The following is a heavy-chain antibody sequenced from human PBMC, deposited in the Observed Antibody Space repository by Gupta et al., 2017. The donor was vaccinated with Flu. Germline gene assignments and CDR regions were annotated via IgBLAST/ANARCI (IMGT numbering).Heavy chain of an antibody. J-gene: IGHJ5*02. V-gene: IGHV4-4*07. CDR3: ARDRRVATIEARGPWFDP. CDR1: GGSISNYY. D-gene: IGHD5-12*01. Sequence: QVQLQESGPGLVKPSETLSLTCTVPGGSISNYYWSWIRQPAGKGLEWIGRSYTSGNTNYNPSLKSRVTMSVDTSKNQFSLKLTSVTAADTAVYYCARDRRVATIEARGPWFDPWGQGTLVTGSS. CDR2: SYTSGNT.